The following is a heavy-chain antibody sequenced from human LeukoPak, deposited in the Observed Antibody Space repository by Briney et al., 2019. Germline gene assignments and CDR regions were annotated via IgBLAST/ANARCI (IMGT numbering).Heavy chain of an antibody. V-gene: IGHV4-59*01. CDR2: IYYSGTT. Sequence: TTSETLSLTCTVSGGSISSDYWSWIRQPPGQGLEWIGQIYYSGTTHYNPSLKGRVTISVDTSKNEFSLKSRSVTAADTAIYYCAREYYGVDVWGQGTTVTVSS. CDR3: AREYYGVDV. J-gene: IGHJ6*02. CDR1: GGSISSDY.